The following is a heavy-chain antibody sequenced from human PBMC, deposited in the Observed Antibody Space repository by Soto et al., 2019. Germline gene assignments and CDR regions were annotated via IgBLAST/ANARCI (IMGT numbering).Heavy chain of an antibody. CDR3: TQVYGSGSWGWYFHS. J-gene: IGHJ4*02. Sequence: QITLRESGPSLVKPTETLTLTCTFSGFSLTTTGVGVGWIRQPPGKALEWLAVVFWDGGERYSPSLKSRVTITKDTPKDHVVLTMTNMDPADTATYYCTQVYGSGSWGWYFHSWGQGTLVTVSS. CDR1: GFSLTTTGVG. V-gene: IGHV2-5*02. D-gene: IGHD1-26*01. CDR2: VFWDGGE.